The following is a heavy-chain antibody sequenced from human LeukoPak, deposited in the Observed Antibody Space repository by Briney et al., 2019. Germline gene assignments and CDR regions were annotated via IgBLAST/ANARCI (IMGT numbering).Heavy chain of an antibody. CDR3: ARAPRDRGYCGATSCFEYMDV. J-gene: IGHJ6*03. CDR1: GGSISGYY. D-gene: IGHD2-2*01. V-gene: IGHV4-59*01. CDR2: IYYTGST. Sequence: HSETLSLTCSVSGGSISGYYWNWIRLPPGKGLEWIGYIYYTGSTNYNPSLQSRVTISGDTSKKQLSLKLTSLTAADTAVYYCARAPRDRGYCGATSCFEYMDVWGRGTTVTISS.